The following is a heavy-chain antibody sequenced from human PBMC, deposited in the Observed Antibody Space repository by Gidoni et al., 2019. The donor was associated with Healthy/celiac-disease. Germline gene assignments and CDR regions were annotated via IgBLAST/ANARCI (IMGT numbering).Heavy chain of an antibody. CDR1: GGSISSSSYY. CDR3: AANGIVVAIFDY. Sequence: QLQLQASGPGLVKPSETLSLTCTVSGGSISSSSYYWGWIRQPPGKGLEWIGSIYYSGSTYYNPSLKSRVTISVDTSKNQFSLKLSSVTAADTAVYYCAANGIVVAIFDYWGQGTLVTVSS. J-gene: IGHJ4*02. CDR2: IYYSGST. V-gene: IGHV4-39*01. D-gene: IGHD3-22*01.